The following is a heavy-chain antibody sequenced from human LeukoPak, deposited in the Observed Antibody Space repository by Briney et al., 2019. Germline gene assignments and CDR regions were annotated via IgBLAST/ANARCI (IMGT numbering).Heavy chain of an antibody. Sequence: ASVKVSCKASGYTLTDYYMHWVRQAPGQGLEWMGRINPNSGGTNYAQKFQGRVTMTRDTSISTVYMELSRLRSDDTAVYYCARVGYYESSGYYEYWGQGTLVTASS. CDR3: ARVGYYESSGYYEY. D-gene: IGHD3-22*01. CDR2: INPNSGGT. V-gene: IGHV1-2*06. J-gene: IGHJ4*02. CDR1: GYTLTDYY.